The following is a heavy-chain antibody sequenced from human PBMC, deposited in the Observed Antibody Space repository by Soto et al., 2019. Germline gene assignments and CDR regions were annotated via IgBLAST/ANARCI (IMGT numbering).Heavy chain of an antibody. CDR2: ISGSGGRT. Sequence: EVQLLESGGGLVQRGGSLRLSCAASGFTFSSYAMTWVRQAPGKGLEWVSGISGSGGRTYYADSVKGRFTISRDTSKNTLYLQMKSLRGEDTAVYYCAKQGADSSGSYYFDYWGQGTRVTVSS. J-gene: IGHJ4*02. CDR1: GFTFSSYA. CDR3: AKQGADSSGSYYFDY. V-gene: IGHV3-23*01. D-gene: IGHD3-22*01.